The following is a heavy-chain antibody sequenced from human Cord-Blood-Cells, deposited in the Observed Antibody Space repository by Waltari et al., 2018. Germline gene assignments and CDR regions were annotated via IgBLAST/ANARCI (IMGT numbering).Heavy chain of an antibody. CDR2: INPNSGGT. Sequence: QVQLVQSGAEVKKPGASVKVSCKASGYTFTGYYMHWVRQAPGQGLEWMGWINPNSGGTNYAQKCQGRVTMTRDTSISTAYMELSRLRSDDTAVYYCARGITMVRGVIGAFDIWGQGTMVTVSS. D-gene: IGHD3-10*01. V-gene: IGHV1-2*02. J-gene: IGHJ3*02. CDR3: ARGITMVRGVIGAFDI. CDR1: GYTFTGYY.